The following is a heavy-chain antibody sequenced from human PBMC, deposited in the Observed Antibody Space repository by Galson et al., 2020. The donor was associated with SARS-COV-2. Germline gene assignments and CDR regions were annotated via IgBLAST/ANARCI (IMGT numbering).Heavy chain of an antibody. CDR3: ARSFGGGYCSGGSCYGGQGYIDY. V-gene: IGHV1-46*01. J-gene: IGHJ4*02. CDR1: GYTFTSYY. CDR2: INPSGGST. D-gene: IGHD2-15*01. Sequence: ASVKVSCKASGYTFTSYYMHWVRQAPGQGLEWMGIINPSGGSTSYAQKFQGRVTMTRDTSTSTVYMERSSLRSEDTAVYYCARSFGGGYCSGGSCYGGQGYIDYWGQGTLVTVSS.